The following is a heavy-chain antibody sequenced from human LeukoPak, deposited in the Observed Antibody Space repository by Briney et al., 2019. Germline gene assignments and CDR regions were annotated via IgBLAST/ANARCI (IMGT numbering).Heavy chain of an antibody. D-gene: IGHD1-1*01. Sequence: GGSLRLSCAASGFTFSSYSMNWIRQAPGKGLEWVSYISSSGSTIYYADSVKGRFTISRDNAKNSLYLQMNSLRAEDTAVYYCARVQLERPPYYYYGMDVWGQGTTVTVSS. V-gene: IGHV3-48*04. CDR2: ISSSGSTI. CDR1: GFTFSSYS. CDR3: ARVQLERPPYYYYGMDV. J-gene: IGHJ6*02.